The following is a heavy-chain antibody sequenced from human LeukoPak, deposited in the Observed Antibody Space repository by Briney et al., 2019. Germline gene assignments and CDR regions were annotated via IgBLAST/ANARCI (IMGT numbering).Heavy chain of an antibody. D-gene: IGHD5-24*01. CDR1: GFTFSSYW. CDR2: INQEGSQN. CDR3: ARDADLGATITGAFDI. J-gene: IGHJ3*02. V-gene: IGHV3-7*01. Sequence: GGSLRLSCAASGFTFSSYWMSWVRRAPGKGLEWVASINQEGSQNYYVDSAKGRFTISRDNTKKSLYLQINRLRFDDTAVYYCARDADLGATITGAFDIWGQGTLVIVSS.